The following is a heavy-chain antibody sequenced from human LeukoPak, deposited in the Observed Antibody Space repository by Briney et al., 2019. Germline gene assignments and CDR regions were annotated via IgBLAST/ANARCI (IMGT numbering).Heavy chain of an antibody. D-gene: IGHD2-2*01. J-gene: IGHJ4*02. Sequence: YSDSVKGRFTLSRDNAKNSLYLQMNSLRAEDTAVYYCARAYLRGSSALLVIGYWGQGTLVTVSS. V-gene: IGHV3-11*04. CDR3: ARAYLRGSSALLVIGY.